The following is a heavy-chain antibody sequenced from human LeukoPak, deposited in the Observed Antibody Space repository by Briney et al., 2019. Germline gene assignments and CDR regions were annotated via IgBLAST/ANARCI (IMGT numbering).Heavy chain of an antibody. CDR3: ARDPTYCTGGSCQYLDY. Sequence: GRSLRLSCAASGFTFSSYGMHWVRQAPGKGLEWVAVISYDGSNKYYADSVKGRFTISRDNSKNTLYLQMNSLRAEDTAVYYCARDPTYCTGGSCQYLDYWGQGTLVTVSS. J-gene: IGHJ4*02. CDR1: GFTFSSYG. V-gene: IGHV3-30*03. D-gene: IGHD2-15*01. CDR2: ISYDGSNK.